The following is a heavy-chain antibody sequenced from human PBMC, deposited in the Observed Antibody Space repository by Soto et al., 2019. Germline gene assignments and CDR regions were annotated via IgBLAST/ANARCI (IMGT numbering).Heavy chain of an antibody. V-gene: IGHV4-39*01. J-gene: IGHJ4*02. D-gene: IGHD4-17*01. CDR2: IYYSGST. CDR1: GGSISSSSYY. Sequence: SETLSLTCTVSGGSISSSSYYWGWIRQPPGKGLEWIGSIYYSGSTYYNPSLKSRVTISVDTSKNQFSLKLSSVTAADTAVYYCARQVEGYYGDYDDYWGQGTLVTVS. CDR3: ARQVEGYYGDYDDY.